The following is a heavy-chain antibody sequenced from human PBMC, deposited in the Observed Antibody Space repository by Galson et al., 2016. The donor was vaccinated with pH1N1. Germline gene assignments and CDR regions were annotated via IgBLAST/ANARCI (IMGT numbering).Heavy chain of an antibody. J-gene: IGHJ5*02. D-gene: IGHD1-26*01. Sequence: SVKVSCKASGYTFTSYGINWVRQAPGQGLEWMGWISAYNGNTNYAQKLQGRVTMTKDTSTSTAYMELRSLRSDDTAVYYCARVVEWELGHWFDPWGQGTLVTVSS. CDR3: ARVVEWELGHWFDP. CDR1: GYTFTSYG. CDR2: ISAYNGNT. V-gene: IGHV1-18*01.